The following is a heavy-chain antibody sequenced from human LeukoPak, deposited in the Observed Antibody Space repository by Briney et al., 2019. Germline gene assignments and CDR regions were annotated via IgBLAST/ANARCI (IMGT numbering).Heavy chain of an antibody. CDR1: GFTFSSYA. V-gene: IGHV3-23*01. CDR2: ISGSGGGT. J-gene: IGHJ4*02. CDR3: AKDGVVTITFDY. D-gene: IGHD3-16*01. Sequence: GGSLRLSCTASGFTFSSYAMSWVRQAPGKGLEWVSVISGSGGGTYYGDSVKGRFTISRDNSKNTLYLQMNSLRAEDTAVYYCAKDGVVTITFDYWGQGTLVTVSS.